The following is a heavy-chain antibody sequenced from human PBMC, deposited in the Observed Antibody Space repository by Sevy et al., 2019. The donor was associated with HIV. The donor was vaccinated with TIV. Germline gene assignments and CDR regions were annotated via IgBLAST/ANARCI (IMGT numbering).Heavy chain of an antibody. CDR3: VKDVAYDNTYLDY. Sequence: GGSLRLSCAASEFTFSSYAMSWVRQAPGKGLEWVSAISGRGGSTYYADSVKGRFTISRDNSKNTLYLQINSLRAEDTAVYYCVKDVAYDNTYLDYWGQGTLVTVSS. CDR2: ISGRGGST. V-gene: IGHV3-23*01. D-gene: IGHD3-22*01. J-gene: IGHJ4*02. CDR1: EFTFSSYA.